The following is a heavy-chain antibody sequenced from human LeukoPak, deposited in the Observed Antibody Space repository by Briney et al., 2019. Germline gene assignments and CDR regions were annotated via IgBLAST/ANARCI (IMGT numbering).Heavy chain of an antibody. CDR2: ISAYNGNT. CDR1: GYTFTSYG. D-gene: IGHD4-17*01. V-gene: IGHV1-18*01. CDR3: ARDPDYGDLGWFDP. J-gene: IGHJ5*02. Sequence: GASVKASCKASGYTFTSYGISWVRQAPGQGLEWMGWISAYNGNTNYAQKLQGRVTMTTDTSTSTAYMELRSLRSDDTAVYYCARDPDYGDLGWFDPWGQGTLATVSS.